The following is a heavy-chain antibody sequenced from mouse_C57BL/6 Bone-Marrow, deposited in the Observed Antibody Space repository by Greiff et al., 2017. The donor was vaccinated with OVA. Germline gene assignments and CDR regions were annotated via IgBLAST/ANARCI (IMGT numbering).Heavy chain of an antibody. CDR1: GYTFTDYY. Sequence: VQLQQSGPELVKPGASVKISCKASGYTFTDYYINWVKQRPGQGLEWIGWIFPGSGSTYYNEKFKGKATLTVDKSSSTAYMLLSSLTSKDSSVYFCARRGPYSYWYFDVWGTGTTVTVSS. J-gene: IGHJ1*03. CDR2: IFPGSGST. D-gene: IGHD2-10*01. V-gene: IGHV1-75*01. CDR3: ARRGPYSYWYFDV.